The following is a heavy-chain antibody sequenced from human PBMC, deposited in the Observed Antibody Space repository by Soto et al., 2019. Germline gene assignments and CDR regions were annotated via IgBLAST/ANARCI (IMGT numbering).Heavy chain of an antibody. V-gene: IGHV4-34*01. CDR3: ARGARNNWNYDVYYYGMDV. CDR1: GGSFSGYY. CDR2: INHSGST. D-gene: IGHD1-7*01. Sequence: SETLSLTCAVYGGSFSGYYWSWIRQPPGKGLEWIGEINHSGSTNYNPSLKSRVTISVDTSKNQFSLKLSSVTAADTAVYFCARGARNNWNYDVYYYGMDVWGQGTTVTVSS. J-gene: IGHJ6*02.